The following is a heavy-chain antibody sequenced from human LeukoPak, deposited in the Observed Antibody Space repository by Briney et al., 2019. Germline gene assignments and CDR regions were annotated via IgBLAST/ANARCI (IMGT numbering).Heavy chain of an antibody. CDR1: GFTFSSYA. CDR3: ALIRGTKYFQY. Sequence: GGSLRLSCAASGFTFSSYAMSWVRQAPGKGLEWVSAISGSGVTTYYADSVKGRFTISRDNSKNTVYLQMNSLRAEDTAVYYCALIRGTKYFQYWGQGTLVTVPS. J-gene: IGHJ1*01. CDR2: ISGSGVTT. V-gene: IGHV3-23*01.